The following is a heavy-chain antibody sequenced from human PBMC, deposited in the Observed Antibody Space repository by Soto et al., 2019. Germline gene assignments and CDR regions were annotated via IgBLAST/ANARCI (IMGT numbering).Heavy chain of an antibody. Sequence: GGSLRLSCAASGFTFSSYSMNWVRQAPGKGLEWVSSISSSSSYIYYADSVKGRFTISRDNAKNSLYLQMNSLRAEDTAVYYCARDLVAARLYYYYYGMDVWGQGTTVTVSS. CDR1: GFTFSSYS. CDR3: ARDLVAARLYYYYYGMDV. V-gene: IGHV3-21*01. J-gene: IGHJ6*02. CDR2: ISSSSSYI. D-gene: IGHD6-6*01.